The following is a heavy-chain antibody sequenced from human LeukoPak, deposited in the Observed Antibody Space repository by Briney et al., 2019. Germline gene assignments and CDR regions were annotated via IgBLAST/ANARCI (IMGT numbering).Heavy chain of an antibody. CDR2: INPNSGGT. J-gene: IGHJ4*02. CDR3: ARDLEGTHQFDY. D-gene: IGHD3-10*01. V-gene: IGHV1-2*04. Sequence: ASVKVSCKTSGYTFSNYGISWVRQAPGQGLEWMGWINPNSGGTNYAQKFQGWVTMTRDTSISTAYMELSRLRSDDTAVYYCARDLEGTHQFDYWGQGTLVTVSS. CDR1: GYTFSNYG.